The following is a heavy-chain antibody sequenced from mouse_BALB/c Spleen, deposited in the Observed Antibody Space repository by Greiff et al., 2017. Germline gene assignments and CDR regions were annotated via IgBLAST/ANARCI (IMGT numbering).Heavy chain of an antibody. CDR2: ISYDGSN. V-gene: IGHV3-6*02. CDR3: AREGTYYRYMDY. J-gene: IGHJ4*01. CDR1: GYSITSCYY. D-gene: IGHD2-14*01. Sequence: EVKLIESGPGLVKPSQSLSLTCSVTGYSITSCYYWYWIRQFPGNILEWMGYISYDGSNNYNPSLKNRISITRDTSRNQFFLKLNSVTTEDTATYYCAREGTYYRYMDYWGQGTSVTVSS.